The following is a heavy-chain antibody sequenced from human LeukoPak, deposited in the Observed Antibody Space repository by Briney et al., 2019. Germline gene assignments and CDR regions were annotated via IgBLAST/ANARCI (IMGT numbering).Heavy chain of an antibody. CDR1: GFTFSSYW. D-gene: IGHD3-10*01. CDR2: IKPDGSEK. J-gene: IGHJ4*02. V-gene: IGHV3-7*01. Sequence: PGRSLRLSCAASGFTFSSYWMSWVRQSPGKGLEWVANIKPDGSEKYYVDSVKGRFTISRDNARNALFLEMNSLRAEDTAVYYCARERMYSGSGSTFPYYDYWGQGTLVIVSS. CDR3: ARERMYSGSGSTFPYYDY.